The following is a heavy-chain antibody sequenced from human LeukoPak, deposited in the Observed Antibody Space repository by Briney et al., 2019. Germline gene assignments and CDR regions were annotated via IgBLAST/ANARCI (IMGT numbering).Heavy chain of an antibody. V-gene: IGHV3-23*01. J-gene: IGHJ4*02. D-gene: IGHD4-17*01. CDR2: ISGSGGST. CDR1: GFTFSSYA. Sequence: GGSLRLSCAASGFTFSSYAMSWVRQAPGKGLEWVSAISGSGGSTYYADSVKGRFTISRDNSKNTLYLQMNSLRAEDTAVYYCAKDLLQPHPDYGDYLGFDYWGQGILVTVSS. CDR3: AKDLLQPHPDYGDYLGFDY.